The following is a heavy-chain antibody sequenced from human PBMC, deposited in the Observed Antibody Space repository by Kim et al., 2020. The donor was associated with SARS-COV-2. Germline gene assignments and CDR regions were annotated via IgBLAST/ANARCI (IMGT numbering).Heavy chain of an antibody. Sequence: GGSLRLSCAASGFTFSSYWMSWVRQAPGKGLEWVANIKQDGSEKYYVDSVKGRFTISRDNAKNSLYLQMNSLRAEDTAVYYCARDSSGWYENPIFDYWGQGTLVTASP. CDR2: IKQDGSEK. J-gene: IGHJ4*02. CDR1: GFTFSSYW. V-gene: IGHV3-7*03. CDR3: ARDSSGWYENPIFDY. D-gene: IGHD6-19*01.